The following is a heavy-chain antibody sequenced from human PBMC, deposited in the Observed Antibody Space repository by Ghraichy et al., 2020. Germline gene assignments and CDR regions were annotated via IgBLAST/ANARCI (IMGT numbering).Heavy chain of an antibody. D-gene: IGHD1-1*01. CDR2: INGDGSLI. Sequence: GESLNISCVASGSTFSPYWMHWVRQAPGKGLVWVSRINGDGSLIHYADSVKGRVTISRDNAKNTLSLQMNSLRAEDTAVYYCAQEGNWNLDYWGQGTQVTVSS. CDR1: GSTFSPYW. J-gene: IGHJ4*02. CDR3: AQEGNWNLDY. V-gene: IGHV3-74*01.